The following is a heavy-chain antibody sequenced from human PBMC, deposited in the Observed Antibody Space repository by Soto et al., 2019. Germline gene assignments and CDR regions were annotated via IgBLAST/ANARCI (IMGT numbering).Heavy chain of an antibody. CDR1: GFTFSSYG. Sequence: QVQLVESGGGVVQPGRSLRLSCAASGFTFSSYGMHWVRQAPGKGLEWGAVIWYDGSNKYYADSVKGRFTISRDNSKNSLYRQMNSLRAEDTAVYYCARDRSRWDYYYYYLDVWGKGTTVTVSS. CDR3: ARDRSRWDYYYYYLDV. J-gene: IGHJ6*03. D-gene: IGHD1-26*01. V-gene: IGHV3-33*01. CDR2: IWYDGSNK.